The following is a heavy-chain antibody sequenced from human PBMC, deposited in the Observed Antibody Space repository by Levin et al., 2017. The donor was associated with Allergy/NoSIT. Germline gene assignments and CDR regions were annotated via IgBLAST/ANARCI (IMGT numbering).Heavy chain of an antibody. J-gene: IGHJ4*02. CDR1: GYSFTSYW. Sequence: GESLKISCKGSGYSFTSYWIGWVRQMPGKGLEWMGIIYPGDSDTRYSPSFQGQVTISADKSISTAYLQWSSLKASDTAMYYCARLSGYSYGEAYYYFDYWGQGTLVTVSS. CDR3: ARLSGYSYGEAYYYFDY. D-gene: IGHD5-18*01. V-gene: IGHV5-51*01. CDR2: IYPGDSDT.